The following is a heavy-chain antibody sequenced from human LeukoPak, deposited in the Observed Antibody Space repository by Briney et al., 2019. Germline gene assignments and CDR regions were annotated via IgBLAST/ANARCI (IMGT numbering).Heavy chain of an antibody. D-gene: IGHD3-16*02. Sequence: ASVKVSCKASGGTFSSYAISWVRQAPGQGLEWMGGIIPIFGTENYAQKFQGRVTITADESTSTAYMALSSLRSEDTAVYYCASLPIGKVYYYYYMDVWGKGTTVTVSS. CDR2: IIPIFGTE. V-gene: IGHV1-69*13. CDR1: GGTFSSYA. CDR3: ASLPIGKVYYYYYMDV. J-gene: IGHJ6*03.